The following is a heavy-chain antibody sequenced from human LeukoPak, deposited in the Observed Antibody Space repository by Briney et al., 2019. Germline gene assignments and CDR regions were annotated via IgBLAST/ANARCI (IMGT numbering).Heavy chain of an antibody. CDR1: GFTFRSYW. V-gene: IGHV3-7*02. J-gene: IGHJ1*01. D-gene: IGHD5-18*01. CDR2: ISQDGSKK. Sequence: PGGSLRLSCAASGFTFRSYWMRWVRQAPGKGLEWVANISQDGSKKYYVDSVKGRFTISRDNAKNSLYLQMNSLRAQDTAVYACASAMGHGAWYGAEFFQQWGQGPLVTVSS. CDR3: ASAMGHGAWYGAEFFQQ.